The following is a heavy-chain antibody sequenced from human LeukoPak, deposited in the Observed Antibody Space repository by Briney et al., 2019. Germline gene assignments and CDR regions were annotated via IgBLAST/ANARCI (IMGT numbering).Heavy chain of an antibody. Sequence: PGGSLRLSCAASGFNFGTYAMSWVRQAPGKGLEWVSAISGGRGENTYYSDSVKGRFTISRDNPKNTLYLQMSTLSVEDTAVYYCANEDYWGQGTLVTVSS. V-gene: IGHV3-23*01. CDR1: GFNFGTYA. CDR2: ISGGRGENT. J-gene: IGHJ4*02. CDR3: ANEDY.